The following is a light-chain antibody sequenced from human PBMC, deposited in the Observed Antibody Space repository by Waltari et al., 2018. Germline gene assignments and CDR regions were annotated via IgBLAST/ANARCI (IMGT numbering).Light chain of an antibody. CDR2: EVS. CDR3: SSYTSSSTPYVV. J-gene: IGLJ2*01. Sequence: QSALTQPASVAGSPGQSLTIPCPGNSSDAGGYNYVSSYQQHPGKAPKLMIYEVSNRPSGVSNRFSGSKSGNTASLTISGLQAEDEADYYCSSYTSSSTPYVVFGGGTKLTVL. CDR1: SSDAGGYNY. V-gene: IGLV2-14*01.